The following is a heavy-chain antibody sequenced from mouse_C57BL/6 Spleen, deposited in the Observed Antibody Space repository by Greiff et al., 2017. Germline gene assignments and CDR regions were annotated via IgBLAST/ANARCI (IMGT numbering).Heavy chain of an antibody. D-gene: IGHD1-1*01. Sequence: EVQLVESGGGLVKPGGSLKLSCAASGFTFSDYGMHWVRQAPEKGLEWVAYISSGSSTIYYADTVKGRFTISRDNAKNTLFLQMTSLRSEDTAMYYGARRITTVVATDAMDYWGQGTSVTVSS. CDR3: ARRITTVVATDAMDY. CDR2: ISSGSSTI. J-gene: IGHJ4*01. V-gene: IGHV5-17*01. CDR1: GFTFSDYG.